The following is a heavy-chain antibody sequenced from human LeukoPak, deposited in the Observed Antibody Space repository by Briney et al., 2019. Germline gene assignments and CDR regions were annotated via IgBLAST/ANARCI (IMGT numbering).Heavy chain of an antibody. CDR3: IRDLFDDYSLDY. D-gene: IGHD3-16*01. CDR2: INSDSSLM. CDR1: AFTFSSYS. J-gene: IGHJ4*02. Sequence: GGSLRLSCAASAFTFSSYSMNWDRQAPGKGLEWVSSINSDSSLMYYAESVKGRFTISRDNARNSLYLQMNSLRAEDTAVYYCIRDLFDDYSLDYWGQGALVTVSS. V-gene: IGHV3-21*01.